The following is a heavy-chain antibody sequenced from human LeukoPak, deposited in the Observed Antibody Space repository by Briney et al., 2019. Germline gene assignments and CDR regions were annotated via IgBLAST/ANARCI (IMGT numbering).Heavy chain of an antibody. CDR2: IYYSGST. J-gene: IGHJ3*02. V-gene: IGHV4-59*08. Sequence: SETLSLTCTVSGGSISSYYWSWIRQPPGKGLEWIGNIYYSGSTNYNPSLKSRLTISVDTSKNQFSLKLSSVTAADTAVYYCARGGLMVHAHDAFDIWGQGTMVTVPS. D-gene: IGHD2-8*01. CDR3: ARGGLMVHAHDAFDI. CDR1: GGSISSYY.